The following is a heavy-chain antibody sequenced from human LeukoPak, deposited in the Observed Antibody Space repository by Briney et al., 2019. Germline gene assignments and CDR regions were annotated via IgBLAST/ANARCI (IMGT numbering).Heavy chain of an antibody. CDR3: ARDIVVVPAAIGAFDI. Sequence: ASVKVSCKASGYTFTDFGISWVRQAPGQGLEWMGWISAYNGNTNYAQKFQGRVIMTTDTSTSIAYMELRSLRSDDTAVYYCARDIVVVPAAIGAFDIWGQGTMVTVSS. CDR2: ISAYNGNT. J-gene: IGHJ3*02. D-gene: IGHD2-2*01. CDR1: GYTFTDFG. V-gene: IGHV1-18*01.